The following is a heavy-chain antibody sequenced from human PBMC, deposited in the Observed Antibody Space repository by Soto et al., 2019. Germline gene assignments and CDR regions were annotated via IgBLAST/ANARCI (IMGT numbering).Heavy chain of an antibody. CDR1: GFTFSNAW. Sequence: GSLRLSCAASGFTFSNAWMNWVRQAPGKGLEWVGRIKSKTDGGTTDYAAPVKGRFTISRDDSKNTLYLQMNSLKTEDTAVYYCYGSGSYLTTPPYYYYGMDVWGQGTTVTVSS. J-gene: IGHJ6*02. V-gene: IGHV3-15*07. CDR2: IKSKTDGGTT. CDR3: YGSGSYLTTPPYYYYGMDV. D-gene: IGHD3-10*01.